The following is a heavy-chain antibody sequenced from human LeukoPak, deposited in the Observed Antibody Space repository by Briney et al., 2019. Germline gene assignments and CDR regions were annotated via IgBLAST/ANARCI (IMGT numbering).Heavy chain of an antibody. D-gene: IGHD3-10*01. J-gene: IGHJ3*02. V-gene: IGHV4-38-2*02. CDR1: GYSISSGYY. CDR2: INHSGST. Sequence: PSETLSLTCTVSGYSISSGYYWGWIRQPPGKGLEWIGEINHSGSTNYNPSLKSRVTISVDTSKNQFSLKLSSVTAADTAVYYCARPNFGGLWFGTRRVFDIWGQGTMVTVSS. CDR3: ARPNFGGLWFGTRRVFDI.